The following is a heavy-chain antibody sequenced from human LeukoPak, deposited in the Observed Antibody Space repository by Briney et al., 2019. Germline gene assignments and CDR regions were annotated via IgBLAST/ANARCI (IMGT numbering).Heavy chain of an antibody. CDR1: GGSISSDH. V-gene: IGHV4-59*01. CDR3: ARKNDFEI. Sequence: TETLSLTCSVSGGSISSDHWNWIRQTPGKGLEWIGCIYHSGRTYYNPSLKSRVTISVDMSKSQFSLRLTSVTAADTAVYYCARKNDFEIWGQGTLVT. D-gene: IGHD2/OR15-2a*01. CDR2: IYHSGRT. J-gene: IGHJ3*02.